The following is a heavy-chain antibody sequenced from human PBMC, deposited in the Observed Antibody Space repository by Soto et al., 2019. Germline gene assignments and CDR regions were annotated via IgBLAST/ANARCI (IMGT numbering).Heavy chain of an antibody. CDR1: GFTFSSYG. CDR2: IWYDGSNK. Sequence: QVQLVESGGGVVQPGRSLRLSCAASGFTFSSYGMHWVRQAPGKGLEWVAVIWYDGSNKYYADSVKGRFTISRDNSKNTLYLQMNSLRAEDTAVYYCARAPGELYPIDAHPPWYYYYGMDVWGQGTTVTVSS. D-gene: IGHD3-10*01. V-gene: IGHV3-33*01. CDR3: ARAPGELYPIDAHPPWYYYYGMDV. J-gene: IGHJ6*02.